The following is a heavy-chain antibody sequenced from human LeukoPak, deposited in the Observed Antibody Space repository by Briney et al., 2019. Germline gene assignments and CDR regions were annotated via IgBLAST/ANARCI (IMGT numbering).Heavy chain of an antibody. V-gene: IGHV4-61*02. D-gene: IGHD3-9*01. CDR2: IYTSGST. CDR3: ARGLLHYNILTGYYNKYFDY. J-gene: IGHJ4*02. Sequence: NPSEILSLTCTVSGGSISSGSYYWSWIRQPAGKGLEWIGRIYTSGSTNYNPSLKSRVTISVDTSKNQFSLKLSSVTAADTAVYYCARGLLHYNILTGYYNKYFDYWGQGTLVTVSS. CDR1: GGSISSGSYY.